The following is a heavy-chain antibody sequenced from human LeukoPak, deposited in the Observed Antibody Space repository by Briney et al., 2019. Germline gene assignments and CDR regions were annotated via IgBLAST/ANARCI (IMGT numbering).Heavy chain of an antibody. J-gene: IGHJ2*01. CDR3: ARVGCSSTSCYLWYFDL. D-gene: IGHD2-2*01. CDR2: IYYSGST. Sequence: PSETLSLTCTVSGGSIGSYYWSWIRQPPGKGLEWIGYIYYSGSTNYNPSLKSRVTISVDTSKNQFSLKLSSVTAADTAVYYCARVGCSSTSCYLWYFDLWGRGTLVTVSS. CDR1: GGSIGSYY. V-gene: IGHV4-59*01.